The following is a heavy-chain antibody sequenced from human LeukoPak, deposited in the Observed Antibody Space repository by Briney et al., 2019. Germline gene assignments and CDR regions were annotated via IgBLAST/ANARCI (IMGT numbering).Heavy chain of an antibody. CDR1: GFTFSSYW. V-gene: IGHV3-23*01. CDR3: ASEVATVTTSRGLCY. J-gene: IGHJ4*02. Sequence: GGSLRLSCAASGFTFSSYWMSWVRQAPGKGLEGVSAISGSGGSTYYADSVKGRFTISRDNSKNTLYLQMNSLRAEDTAVYYCASEVATVTTSRGLCYWGQGTLVTVSS. CDR2: ISGSGGST. D-gene: IGHD4-17*01.